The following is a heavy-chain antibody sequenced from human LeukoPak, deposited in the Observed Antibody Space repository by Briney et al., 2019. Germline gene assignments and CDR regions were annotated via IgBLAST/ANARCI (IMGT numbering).Heavy chain of an antibody. CDR1: GYTFTGYY. V-gene: IGHV1-2*02. D-gene: IGHD3-22*01. CDR3: ARASAYYYDSTWWFDP. Sequence: ASVKVSCKASGYTFTGYYMHWVRQAPGQGLEWMGWINPNSGGTNYAQKFQGRVTMTRDTSISTAYMELSRPRSDDTAVYYCARASAYYYDSTWWFDPWGQGTLVTVSS. CDR2: INPNSGGT. J-gene: IGHJ5*02.